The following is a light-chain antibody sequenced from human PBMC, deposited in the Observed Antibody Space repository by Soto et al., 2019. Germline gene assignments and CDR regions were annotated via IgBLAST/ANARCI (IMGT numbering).Light chain of an antibody. J-gene: IGKJ1*01. V-gene: IGKV3-15*01. CDR1: KNVSSN. CDR3: EQYSDWPWT. Sequence: DRVLTQSPVTLSVSPGERATLSCRASKNVSSNLAWYPQTPGRSPRLLIFGASTRATGLPARFSGSGSGTEFSLTSSSLQSEGFAVYYGEQYSDWPWTVGQGTKFDIK. CDR2: GAS.